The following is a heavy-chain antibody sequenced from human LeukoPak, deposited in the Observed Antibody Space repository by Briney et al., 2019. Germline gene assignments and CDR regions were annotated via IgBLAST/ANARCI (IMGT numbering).Heavy chain of an antibody. J-gene: IGHJ3*01. CDR3: VKRLVGTND. CDR2: ISGSGGST. V-gene: IGHV3-23*01. CDR1: GFTFTSYA. Sequence: PGGSLRLSCAASGFTFTSYAMSWVRQAPGKGLEWVSMISGSGGSTFYADSVKDRFTISRDNSKSTVYMQMNGLGAEDTAVYYCVKRLVGTNDWGQGTMVTVSS. D-gene: IGHD1-26*01.